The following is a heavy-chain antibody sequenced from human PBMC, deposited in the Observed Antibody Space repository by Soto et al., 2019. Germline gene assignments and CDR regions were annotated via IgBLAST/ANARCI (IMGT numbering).Heavy chain of an antibody. CDR2: ISYDGSNK. Sequence: GGSLRLSCAASGFTFSSYAMHWVRQAPGKGLEWVAVISYDGSNKYYADSVKGRFTISRDNSKNTLYLQMNSLRAEDTAVYYCARDYPDPPPNYDSSGPYPFAWYYYGMDVWGQGTTVTVSS. CDR3: ARDYPDPPPNYDSSGPYPFAWYYYGMDV. J-gene: IGHJ6*02. D-gene: IGHD3-22*01. CDR1: GFTFSSYA. V-gene: IGHV3-30-3*01.